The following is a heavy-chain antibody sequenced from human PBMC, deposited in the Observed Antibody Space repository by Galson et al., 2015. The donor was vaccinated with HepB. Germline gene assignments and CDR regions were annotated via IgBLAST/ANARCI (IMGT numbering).Heavy chain of an antibody. V-gene: IGHV3-23*01. CDR2: INGRGSTR. Sequence: SLRLSCAGSGFIFRHHAMAWIRQAPGKGLEWVSGINGRGSTRSYSDAVKGRFSISRDSSKDIVFLQMDNLRAEDTAVYYCVKEGSWFGGDWFDPWGQGALVTVS. CDR1: GFIFRHHA. D-gene: IGHD3-16*01. CDR3: VKEGSWFGGDWFDP. J-gene: IGHJ5*02.